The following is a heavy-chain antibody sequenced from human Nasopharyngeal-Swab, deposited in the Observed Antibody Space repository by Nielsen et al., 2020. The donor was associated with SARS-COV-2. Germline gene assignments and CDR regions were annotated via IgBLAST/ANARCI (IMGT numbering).Heavy chain of an antibody. V-gene: IGHV3-74*01. CDR3: TRVDVHDAFDM. J-gene: IGHJ3*02. D-gene: IGHD3-16*01. Sequence: GGSLRLSCAASGFTLSNYWIHWVRQTPGKGLLWVSRINTDASRTSYADSVKGRFTISRDNAKNTEYLQMNSLRGEDTAVYYCTRVDVHDAFDMWGQGTMVTVSS. CDR2: INTDASRT. CDR1: GFTLSNYW.